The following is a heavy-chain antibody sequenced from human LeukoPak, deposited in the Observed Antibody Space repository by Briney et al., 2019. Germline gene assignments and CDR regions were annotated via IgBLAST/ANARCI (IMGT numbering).Heavy chain of an antibody. CDR2: INWKGIRT. D-gene: IGHD3-22*01. J-gene: IGHJ4*02. Sequence: RSGGSLRLSCAASGFRFDDYGMTWVRQAPGKGLEWVSGINWKGIRTGYADSVKGRFTISRDNAKNSLFLQMNSLRAEDTAVYYCARVLHKRNYDSSTYYGYWGQGTLVTVSS. CDR3: ARVLHKRNYDSSTYYGY. V-gene: IGHV3-20*04. CDR1: GFRFDDYG.